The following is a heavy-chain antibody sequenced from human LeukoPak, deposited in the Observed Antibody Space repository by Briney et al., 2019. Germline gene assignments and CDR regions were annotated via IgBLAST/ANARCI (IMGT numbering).Heavy chain of an antibody. CDR2: IYYSGTT. CDR1: GGSPSSDSYY. D-gene: IGHD5-18*01. CDR3: ASISTAKNY. V-gene: IGHV4-39*01. J-gene: IGHJ4*02. Sequence: SETLSLTCTVSGGSPSSDSYYWGWIRQPPGKGLEWIGSIYYSGTTNYNPSLKSRVTISVDTSKNQFSLKLSSVTAADTAVYYCASISTAKNYWGQGTLVTVSS.